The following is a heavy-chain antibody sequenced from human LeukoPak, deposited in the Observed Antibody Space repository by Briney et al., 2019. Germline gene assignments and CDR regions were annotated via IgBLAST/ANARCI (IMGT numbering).Heavy chain of an antibody. J-gene: IGHJ4*02. Sequence: GGSLRLSCAASGFTFNTYTMNWVRQAPGKGLEWVAVISSDGRYKYYAGFVKGRFTISRDNSRNTLYLQMNSLTTEDTALYYCAKDWGSEFASGSSYLDYWGQGTLVTVS. CDR2: ISSDGRYK. CDR3: AKDWGSEFASGSSYLDY. CDR1: GFTFNTYT. D-gene: IGHD3-10*01. V-gene: IGHV3-30*18.